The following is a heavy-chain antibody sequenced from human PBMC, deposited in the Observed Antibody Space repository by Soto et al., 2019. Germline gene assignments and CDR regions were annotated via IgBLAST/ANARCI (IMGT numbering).Heavy chain of an antibody. CDR2: IFSNDEK. CDR3: ARILGYSYTFDY. CDR1: GFSLSNARMG. V-gene: IGHV2-26*01. D-gene: IGHD5-18*01. Sequence: GSGPTLVNPTETLTLTCTVSGFSLSNARMGVSWIRQPPGKALEWLAHIFSNDEKSYSTSLKSRLTISKDTSKSQVVLTMTNMDPVDTTTYYCARILGYSYTFDYWGQGTLVTVSS. J-gene: IGHJ4*02.